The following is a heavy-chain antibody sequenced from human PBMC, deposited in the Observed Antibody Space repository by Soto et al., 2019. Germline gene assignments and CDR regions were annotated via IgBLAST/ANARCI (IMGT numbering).Heavy chain of an antibody. D-gene: IGHD2-2*01. CDR1: GYSFTRYL. V-gene: IGHV5-10-1*01. Sequence: EYLTISCKGSGYSFTRYLISWVRQMPGKGLEGMGRIDPSDSYTNYSPSFQGHVTISADKSISTAYLQWSSLKASDTAMYYCARLTSHGSYYYYYGMDVWGQGTTVTVSS. CDR3: ARLTSHGSYYYYYGMDV. J-gene: IGHJ6*02. CDR2: IDPSDSYT.